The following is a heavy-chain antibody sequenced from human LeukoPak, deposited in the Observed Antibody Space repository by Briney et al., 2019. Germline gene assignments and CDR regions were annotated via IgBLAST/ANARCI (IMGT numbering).Heavy chain of an antibody. CDR1: GFTFSSYS. CDR3: ARLLPRWLQTMHY. D-gene: IGHD5-24*01. Sequence: EGSLILSCAASGFTFSSYSMNWVRQAPGKGLDWVSSIIISSSYIYYADSVKGRFTISRDNAKNSLYLQMNSLRAEDTAVYDCARLLPRWLQTMHYWGQGTMVTVSS. CDR2: IIISSSYI. J-gene: IGHJ4*02. V-gene: IGHV3-21*01.